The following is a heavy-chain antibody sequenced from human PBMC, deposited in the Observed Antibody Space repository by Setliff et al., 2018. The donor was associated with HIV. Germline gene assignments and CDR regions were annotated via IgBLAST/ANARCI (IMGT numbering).Heavy chain of an antibody. V-gene: IGHV4-39*01. Sequence: SETLSLTCNVSDDSISSYYWGWIRQPPGRGLEWIVSMYYSRTTYYNPSLESRVALSVDTSKNQFSLHLTSVTAADTAIYYCARGRDNLLTGYYVSFDSWGQGNLVTVSS. D-gene: IGHD3-9*01. CDR3: ARGRDNLLTGYYVSFDS. J-gene: IGHJ4*02. CDR1: DDSISSYY. CDR2: MYYSRTT.